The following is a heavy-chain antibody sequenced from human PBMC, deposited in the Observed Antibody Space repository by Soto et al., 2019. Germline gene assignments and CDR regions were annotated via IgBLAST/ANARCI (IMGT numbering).Heavy chain of an antibody. V-gene: IGHV4-39*01. Sequence: SETLSLTCTVSGGSISSSSYYWGWIRQPPGKGLEWIGSIYYSGSTYYNPSLKSRVTISVDTSKNQFSLKLSSVTAADTAVYYCARLVKREDYYFDYWGQGTLVTVSS. CDR3: ARLVKREDYYFDY. D-gene: IGHD1-26*01. CDR2: IYYSGST. CDR1: GGSISSSSYY. J-gene: IGHJ4*02.